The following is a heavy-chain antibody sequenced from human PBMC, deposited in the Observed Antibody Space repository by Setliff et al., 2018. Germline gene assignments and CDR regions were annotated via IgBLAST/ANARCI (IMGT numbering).Heavy chain of an antibody. D-gene: IGHD6-19*01. CDR1: GGSISSSSYY. Sequence: SETLSLTCTVSGGSISSSSYYWGWIRQPPGKGLEWIGSIYYSGSTYYNPSLKGRVTISVDTSKNQFSLKLSSVTAADTAVYYCARDPLGEIAVAGHDAFDIWGQGTMGTVS. CDR2: IYYSGST. J-gene: IGHJ3*02. CDR3: ARDPLGEIAVAGHDAFDI. V-gene: IGHV4-39*07.